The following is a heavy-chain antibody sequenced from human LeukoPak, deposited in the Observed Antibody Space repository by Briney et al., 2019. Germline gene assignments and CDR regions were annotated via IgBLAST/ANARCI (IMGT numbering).Heavy chain of an antibody. Sequence: SGGSLRLSCAASGFTFRSYAMSWIRQPPGKGLEWIGYIYYSGSTNYNPSLKSRVTISVDTSKNQFSLKLSSVTAADTAVYYCARVRTILGRLNIWGKGKMVTVSS. CDR3: ARVRTILGRLNI. CDR1: GFTFRSYA. D-gene: IGHD3/OR15-3a*01. J-gene: IGHJ3*02. CDR2: IYYSGST. V-gene: IGHV4-59*01.